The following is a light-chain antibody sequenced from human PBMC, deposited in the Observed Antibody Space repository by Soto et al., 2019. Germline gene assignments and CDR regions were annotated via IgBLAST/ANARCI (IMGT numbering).Light chain of an antibody. J-gene: IGLJ1*01. CDR1: GSDVGGYNY. CDR3: SSYTSSSSYV. V-gene: IGLV2-14*01. CDR2: EAS. Sequence: QSALTQPASVSGSPGQSITISCTGTGSDVGGYNYVSWYQQHPGKAPKLLIYEASNRPLGVSNRFSGSKSGNTASLTISGLQAEDEADYYCSSYTSSSSYVFGTGTKLTVL.